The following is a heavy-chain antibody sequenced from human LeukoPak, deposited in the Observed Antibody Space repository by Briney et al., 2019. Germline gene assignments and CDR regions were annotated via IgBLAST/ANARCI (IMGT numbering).Heavy chain of an antibody. Sequence: GGSLRLSCAASGFTFSSYAMHWVRQAPGKGLEYVSAISSNGGSTYYANSVKGRFTISRDNSKNTLYLQMGSLRAEDMAVYYCARAYYYDSSGFGLIGYWGQGTLVTVSS. CDR2: ISSNGGST. CDR3: ARAYYYDSSGFGLIGY. CDR1: GFTFSSYA. V-gene: IGHV3-64*01. D-gene: IGHD3-22*01. J-gene: IGHJ4*02.